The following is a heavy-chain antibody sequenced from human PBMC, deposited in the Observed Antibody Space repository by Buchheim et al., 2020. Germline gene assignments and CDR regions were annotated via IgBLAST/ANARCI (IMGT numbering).Heavy chain of an antibody. CDR2: IGATSGFA. V-gene: IGHV3-11*05. D-gene: IGHD6-13*01. J-gene: IGHJ4*02. CDR1: GFRLSDHY. CDR3: TRGSGTAYT. Sequence: QELLVESGGGLVKPGGSLRLSCAASGFRLSDHYMSWIRQAPGKGLEWISYIGATSGFADYADSVKGRFTISSDNAKNSLFLQMNSLTAEDTAMYYCTRGSGTAYTWGQGTL.